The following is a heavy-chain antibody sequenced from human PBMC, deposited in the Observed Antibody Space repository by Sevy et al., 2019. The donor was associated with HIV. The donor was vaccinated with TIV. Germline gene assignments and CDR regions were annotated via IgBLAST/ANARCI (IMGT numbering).Heavy chain of an antibody. CDR1: GGSFSGHY. D-gene: IGHD5-18*01. CDR2: INHSAYT. Sequence: SETLSLTCAVYGGSFSGHYWSWIRQPPGKGLEWIGEINHSAYTNYNPSLKSRVTISVDTSKNQFSLKLSSVTAADTAVYYCAREDTARGGFFVYWGQGTLVTVSS. V-gene: IGHV4-34*01. CDR3: AREDTARGGFFVY. J-gene: IGHJ4*02.